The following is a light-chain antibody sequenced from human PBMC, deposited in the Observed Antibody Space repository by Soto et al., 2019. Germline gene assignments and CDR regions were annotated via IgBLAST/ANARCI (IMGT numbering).Light chain of an antibody. CDR2: GAS. CDR1: QSVSSSY. V-gene: IGKV3-20*01. Sequence: ESVVTQSPGTLSLSPGERATLSCRASQSVSSSYLAWYQHKPGHAPRLLIYGASSRATGIPDRFSGSGSGTDFTLSISRLEPEDCSVYYCQQHGSWPVTFGQGNKVETK. CDR3: QQHGSWPVT. J-gene: IGKJ1*01.